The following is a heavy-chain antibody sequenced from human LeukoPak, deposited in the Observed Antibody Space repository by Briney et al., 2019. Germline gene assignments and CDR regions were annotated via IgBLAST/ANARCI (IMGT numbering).Heavy chain of an antibody. CDR1: GGSFSGYY. Sequence: PSETLSLTCAVYGGSFSGYYWSWIRQPPGKGLEWIGKINRSGSTNYNPSLKSRVTISVDTSKNQFSLKLSSVTAADTAVYYCARAAALRANSGYDYWGQGTLVTVSS. J-gene: IGHJ4*02. D-gene: IGHD5-12*01. CDR2: INRSGST. V-gene: IGHV4-34*01. CDR3: ARAAALRANSGYDY.